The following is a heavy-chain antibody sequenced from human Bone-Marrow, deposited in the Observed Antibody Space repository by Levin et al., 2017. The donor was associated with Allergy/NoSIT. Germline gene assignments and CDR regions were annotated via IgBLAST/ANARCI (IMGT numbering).Heavy chain of an antibody. CDR3: ARGFPNLNYYYATGAYYYPYDH. Sequence: MASETLSLTCAVYGGSFSNYYWNWIRQPPGKGLEWIGDIIQTGSTNYNPSLKSRVTISVDTSKNQTSLKLSSVTAADTAVYYCARGFPNLNYYYATGAYYYPYDHWGQGTLVTVSS. J-gene: IGHJ4*02. D-gene: IGHD3-22*01. CDR1: GGSFSNYY. V-gene: IGHV4-34*01. CDR2: IIQTGST.